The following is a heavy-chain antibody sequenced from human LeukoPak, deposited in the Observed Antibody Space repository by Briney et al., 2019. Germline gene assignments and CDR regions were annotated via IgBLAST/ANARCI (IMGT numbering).Heavy chain of an antibody. CDR1: GFTFSGYW. D-gene: IGHD2-2*03. J-gene: IGHJ5*02. CDR3: ARFGYCSSTSCNWFDP. CDR2: IKQDGSEK. Sequence: GGSLILSCAASGFTFSGYWMSWVRQAPGKGLEWVANIKQDGSEKYYVDSVKGRFTISRDNAKNSLYLQMNSLRAEDTAVYYCARFGYCSSTSCNWFDPWGQGTLVTVSS. V-gene: IGHV3-7*01.